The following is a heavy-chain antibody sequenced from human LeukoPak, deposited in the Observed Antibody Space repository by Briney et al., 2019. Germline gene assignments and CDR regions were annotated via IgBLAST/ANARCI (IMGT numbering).Heavy chain of an antibody. J-gene: IGHJ4*02. Sequence: KPSETLSLTCAVYGGSFSGYYWSWIRQPPGKGLEWIGEINHSGSTNYNPSLKSRVTISVDTSKNQFSLKLGSVTAADTAVYYCARGPSDTMIAAEDYWGQGTLVTVSS. CDR1: GGSFSGYY. CDR3: ARGPSDTMIAAEDY. CDR2: INHSGST. V-gene: IGHV4-34*01. D-gene: IGHD3-22*01.